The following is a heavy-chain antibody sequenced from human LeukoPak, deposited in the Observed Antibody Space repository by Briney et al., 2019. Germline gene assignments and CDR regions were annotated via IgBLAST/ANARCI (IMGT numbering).Heavy chain of an antibody. CDR2: IYYSGST. J-gene: IGHJ4*02. Sequence: PSETLSLTCTVSGGSISSYYWSWIRQPPGKGLEWIGYIYYSGSTNYNPSLKSRVTISVDTSKNQFSLKLSSVTAADTAVYYCATDYGGNEYYFDYWGQGTLVTVSS. CDR3: ATDYGGNEYYFDY. CDR1: GGSISSYY. D-gene: IGHD4-23*01. V-gene: IGHV4-59*01.